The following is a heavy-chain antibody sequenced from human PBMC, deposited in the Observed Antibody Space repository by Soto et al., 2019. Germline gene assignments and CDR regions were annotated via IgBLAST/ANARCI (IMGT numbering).Heavy chain of an antibody. J-gene: IGHJ4*02. CDR3: ARGSWYCSSTSCYAYFDY. V-gene: IGHV3-30-3*01. D-gene: IGHD2-2*01. CDR2: ISYDGSNK. Sequence: GGSLRLSCAASGFTFSSYAMHWVRQAPGKGLERVAVISYDGSNKYYADSVKGRFTISRDNSKNTLYLQMNSLRAEDTAVYYCARGSWYCSSTSCYAYFDYWGQGTLVTVSS. CDR1: GFTFSSYA.